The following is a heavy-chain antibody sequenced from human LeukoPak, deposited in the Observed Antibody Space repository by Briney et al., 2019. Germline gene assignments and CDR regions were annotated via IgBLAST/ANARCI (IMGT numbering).Heavy chain of an antibody. J-gene: IGHJ6*02. CDR2: INPNSGGT. V-gene: IGHV1-2*02. CDR1: GYTFTGYY. CDR3: AREQLTGDLYYYYGMDA. D-gene: IGHD7-27*01. Sequence: ASVKVSCKASGYTFTGYYMHWVRQAPGQGLEWMGWINPNSGGTNYAQKFQGRVTMTRDTSISTAYMELSRLRSDDTAVYYCAREQLTGDLYYYYGMDAWGQGTTVTVSS.